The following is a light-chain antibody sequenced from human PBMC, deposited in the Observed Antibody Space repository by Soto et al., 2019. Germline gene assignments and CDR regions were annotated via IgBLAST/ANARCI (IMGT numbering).Light chain of an antibody. CDR3: QHYNTWLWT. CDR2: GAS. CDR1: QSINAH. Sequence: EVVMTQSPATLSVSPGERVTLSCRASQSINAHLAWYQQKPGQAPRLLIHGASTSATGIPARFSGSGFGTEFILTISSLQSEDFAVYYCQHYNTWLWTFGQGTKVEIQ. J-gene: IGKJ1*01. V-gene: IGKV3-15*01.